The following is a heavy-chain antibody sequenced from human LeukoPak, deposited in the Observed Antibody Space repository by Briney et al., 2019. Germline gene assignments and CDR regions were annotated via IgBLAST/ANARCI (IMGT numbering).Heavy chain of an antibody. V-gene: IGHV4-34*01. J-gene: IGHJ4*02. CDR1: GGSFSSYY. CDR2: INHSGST. D-gene: IGHD3-3*01. CDR3: ARRYYDFWSGYSSFDY. Sequence: SETLSLTCAVYGGSFSSYYWSWIRQPPGKGLEWIGEINHSGSTNYNPSLKSRVTISVDTSKNQFSLKLSSVTAADTAVYYCARRYYDFWSGYSSFDYWGQGTLVTVSS.